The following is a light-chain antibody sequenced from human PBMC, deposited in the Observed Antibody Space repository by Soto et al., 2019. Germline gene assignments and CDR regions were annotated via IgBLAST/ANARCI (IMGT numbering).Light chain of an antibody. CDR2: GAS. CDR3: QHYNNWHPDYT. Sequence: VMTQSPATLSVSPGETATLSCRASQSIRSYLAWYQQKPGQAPRLLIYGASMRATGVPTRFSGSGSGTEFTLTISSLQSEDFAVYYCQHYNNWHPDYTFGQGTKVDIX. V-gene: IGKV3-15*01. J-gene: IGKJ2*01. CDR1: QSIRSY.